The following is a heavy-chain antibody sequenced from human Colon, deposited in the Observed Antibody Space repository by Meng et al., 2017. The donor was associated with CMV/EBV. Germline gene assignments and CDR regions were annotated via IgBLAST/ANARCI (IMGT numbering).Heavy chain of an antibody. CDR2: IFWDGDK. CDR1: GFALSTNGVA. Sequence: QLALQGPCTTLVNPTQTLTLTCTFSGFALSTNGVAVGWIRQPPGQALEWLALIFWDGDKRYKTSLENRLTITKDTSKNQVVLTVTNMDPVDTATYYCAHLSYDGRSDHFDYWGQGTLVTVSS. D-gene: IGHD4-23*01. J-gene: IGHJ4*02. V-gene: IGHV2-5*02. CDR3: AHLSYDGRSDHFDY.